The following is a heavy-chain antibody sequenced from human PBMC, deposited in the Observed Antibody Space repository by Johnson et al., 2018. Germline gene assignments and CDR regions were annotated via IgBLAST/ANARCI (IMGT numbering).Heavy chain of an antibody. Sequence: QVQLVESGGGVVQPGRSLRLSCAASGFTFSSYGMHWVRQAPGKGLEWVAVISYDGRNKYYADSVKGRFTISRDNYKNTLYRQMNSLRAEVTAVYYWAKGRLPFDAFDIWGQGTMVTVSS. CDR2: ISYDGRNK. V-gene: IGHV3-30*18. CDR1: GFTFSSYG. CDR3: AKGRLPFDAFDI. D-gene: IGHD6-25*01. J-gene: IGHJ3*02.